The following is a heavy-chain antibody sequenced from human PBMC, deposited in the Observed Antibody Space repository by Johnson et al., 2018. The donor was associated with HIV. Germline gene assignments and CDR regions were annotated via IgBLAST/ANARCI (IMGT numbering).Heavy chain of an antibody. CDR1: GFTFDDYG. Sequence: LVESGGGLVQPGGSLRLYCAASGFTFDDYGMSWVRQAPGKGLEWVSHITNYGATGYADSAKGRFTISRDNSENTLDLQMNSLRVEDTAVYYCTTGSFFDIWGQGTMVTVSS. V-gene: IGHV3-20*04. CDR2: ITNYGAT. CDR3: TTGSFFDI. J-gene: IGHJ3*02.